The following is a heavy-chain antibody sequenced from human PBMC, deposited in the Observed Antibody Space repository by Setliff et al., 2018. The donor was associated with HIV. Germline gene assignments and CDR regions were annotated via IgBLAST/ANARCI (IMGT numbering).Heavy chain of an antibody. V-gene: IGHV4-34*01. D-gene: IGHD3-22*01. CDR3: ARRGGAIGYDRTRRPSFNAFDI. CDR2: INHSGST. J-gene: IGHJ3*02. CDR1: GGSFSGYY. Sequence: SETLSLTCAVYGGSFSGYYWSWIRQPPGKGLEWIGEINHSGSTNYDPSLKSRVTISVDTSKNQFSLKLSSVTAADTAVYYCARRGGAIGYDRTRRPSFNAFDIWGQGTMVTVSS.